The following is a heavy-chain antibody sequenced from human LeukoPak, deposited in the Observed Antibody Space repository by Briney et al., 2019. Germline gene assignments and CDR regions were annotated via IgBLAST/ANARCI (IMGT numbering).Heavy chain of an antibody. CDR2: IYYNGGT. D-gene: IGHD5-18*01. Sequence: SETLSLTCTVSGDSVSNSLYYWSWIRQPPGKGLEWIGYIYYNGGTNYNPSLKSRVTISIDTSTNQFSLRLNSMTAADTAVYYCARVLRAASWRSYDYRGQGSLVTVSS. V-gene: IGHV4-61*01. CDR1: GDSVSNSLYY. J-gene: IGHJ4*02. CDR3: ARVLRAASWRSYDY.